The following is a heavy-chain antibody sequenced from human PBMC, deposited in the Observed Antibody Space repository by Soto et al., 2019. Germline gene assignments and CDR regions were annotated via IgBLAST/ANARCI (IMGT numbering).Heavy chain of an antibody. CDR1: GGTFSSYA. J-gene: IGHJ6*02. Sequence: SVKVSCKASGGTFSSYAISWVRQAPGQGLEWMGGIIPIFGTANYAQKFQGRVTITADESTSTAYMELSSLGSEDTAVYYCARGRTTSYGMDVWGQGTTVTVSS. CDR2: IIPIFGTA. D-gene: IGHD4-17*01. V-gene: IGHV1-69*13. CDR3: ARGRTTSYGMDV.